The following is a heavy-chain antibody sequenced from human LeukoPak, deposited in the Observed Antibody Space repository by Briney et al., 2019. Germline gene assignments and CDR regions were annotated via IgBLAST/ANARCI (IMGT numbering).Heavy chain of an antibody. CDR1: GYTFTGYY. CDR2: SNPNSGGT. CDR3: ARGSAAAGGVFDY. Sequence: ASVKVSCKASGYTFTGYYMHWVRQAPGQGLEWMGLSNPNSGGTNYAQKFQGRVVMTRDPSISTAYMELSRLRSDATAVYYCARGSAAAGGVFDYWGQGTLVTVSS. V-gene: IGHV1-2*02. J-gene: IGHJ4*02. D-gene: IGHD6-13*01.